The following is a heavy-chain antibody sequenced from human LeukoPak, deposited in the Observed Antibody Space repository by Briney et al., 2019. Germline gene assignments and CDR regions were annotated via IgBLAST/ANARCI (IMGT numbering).Heavy chain of an antibody. D-gene: IGHD1-26*01. CDR1: GFTFSAYA. Sequence: GGSLRLSCAASGFTFSAYAMSWVRQAPGKGLEWVSDISDNGGSTYYADSVKGRFTISRDNSKNTLYLQMNSLRAEDTAVYYCARDGGRVGAIDYWGQGTLVTVSS. CDR3: ARDGGRVGAIDY. V-gene: IGHV3-23*01. J-gene: IGHJ4*02. CDR2: ISDNGGST.